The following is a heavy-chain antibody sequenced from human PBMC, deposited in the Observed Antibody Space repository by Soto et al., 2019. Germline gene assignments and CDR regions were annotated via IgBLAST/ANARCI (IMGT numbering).Heavy chain of an antibody. CDR2: INHSGST. CDR1: GGSFSGYY. Sequence: SETLSLTCAVYGGSFSGYYWSWIRQPPGKGLEWIGEINHSGSTNYNPSLKSRVTISVDTSKNQFSLKLSSVTAADTAVYYCAIGANGSGSYYPNHYWGQGTLVTVS. D-gene: IGHD3-10*01. CDR3: AIGANGSGSYYPNHY. V-gene: IGHV4-34*01. J-gene: IGHJ4*02.